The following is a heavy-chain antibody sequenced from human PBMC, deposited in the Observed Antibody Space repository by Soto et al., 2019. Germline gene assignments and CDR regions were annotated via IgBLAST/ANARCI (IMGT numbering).Heavy chain of an antibody. CDR3: AGGSSSLDWFDP. V-gene: IGHV4-39*01. D-gene: IGHD6-6*01. Sequence: SETLSLTCTVSGGSISSSSYYWGWIRQPPGKGLEWIGSIYYSGSTYYNPSLKSRVTISVDTSKNQFSLKLSSVTAADTAVYYCAGGSSSLDWFDPWGQGTLVTVPQ. CDR1: GGSISSSSYY. J-gene: IGHJ5*02. CDR2: IYYSGST.